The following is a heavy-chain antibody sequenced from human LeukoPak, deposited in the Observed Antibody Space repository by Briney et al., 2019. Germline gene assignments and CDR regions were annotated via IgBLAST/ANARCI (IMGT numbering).Heavy chain of an antibody. CDR3: AKDRTAVDPY. D-gene: IGHD5-12*01. V-gene: IGHV3-48*03. J-gene: IGHJ4*02. CDR1: GFTFSSYE. Sequence: GGSLRLSCAASGFTFSSYEMNWVRQAPGKGLEWVSYISSSGSTIYYAGSVKGRFTISRDNAKNTLYLQMNSLRVEDTAVYYCAKDRTAVDPYWGQGTLVTVSS. CDR2: ISSSGSTI.